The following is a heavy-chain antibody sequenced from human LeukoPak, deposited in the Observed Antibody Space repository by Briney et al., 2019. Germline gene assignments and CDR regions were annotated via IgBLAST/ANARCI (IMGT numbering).Heavy chain of an antibody. V-gene: IGHV3-33*01. Sequence: GGSLRLSCAASGFTFSSYGMHWVRQAPGKGLEWVAVIWYDGSNKYYADSVKGRFTISRDNSKNTLYLQMNSLRAEDTAVYYCARDPATYYYYYYGMDVWGQGTTVTVSS. CDR2: IWYDGSNK. D-gene: IGHD2-15*01. J-gene: IGHJ6*02. CDR3: ARDPATYYYYYYGMDV. CDR1: GFTFSSYG.